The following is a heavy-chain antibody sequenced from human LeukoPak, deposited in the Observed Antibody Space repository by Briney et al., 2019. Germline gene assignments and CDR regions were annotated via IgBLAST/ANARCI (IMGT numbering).Heavy chain of an antibody. CDR3: ARGLYSYYSYMDV. CDR1: GFTFSSYG. J-gene: IGHJ6*03. D-gene: IGHD2-15*01. Sequence: PGRSLRLSCAASGFTFSSYGMHWVRQAPGKGLEWVAVIWYDGSNKYYADSVKGRFTISRDNSKNTLYLQMNSLRAEDTAVYYCARGLYSYYSYMDVWGKGTTVTVSS. V-gene: IGHV3-33*01. CDR2: IWYDGSNK.